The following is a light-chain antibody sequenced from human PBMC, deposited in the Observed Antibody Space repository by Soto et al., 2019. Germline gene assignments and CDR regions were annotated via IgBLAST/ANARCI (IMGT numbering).Light chain of an antibody. V-gene: IGKV1-5*01. CDR1: QTISSW. CDR3: QHYNSYSEA. J-gene: IGKJ1*01. CDR2: DAS. Sequence: DIQMTQSPSPLSGSVGDRVTITCRASQTISSWLAWYQQKPGKAPKLLIYDASSLESGVPSRFSGSGSATEFTLTISSLQPDDVATYYCQHYNSYSEAFGQGTKVDIK.